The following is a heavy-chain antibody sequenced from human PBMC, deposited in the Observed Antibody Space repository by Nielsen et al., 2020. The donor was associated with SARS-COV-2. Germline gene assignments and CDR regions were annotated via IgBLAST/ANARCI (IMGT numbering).Heavy chain of an antibody. Sequence: SETLSLTCAVSGGSISSSNWWSWVRQPPGKGLEWIGEIYHSGSTYYNPSLKSRVTISVGTSKNQFSLKLSSVTAADTAVYYCARDPPGYSYGYEGDFGFDYWGQGTLVTVSS. CDR2: IYHSGST. CDR1: GGSISSSNW. D-gene: IGHD5-18*01. J-gene: IGHJ4*02. V-gene: IGHV4-4*02. CDR3: ARDPPGYSYGYEGDFGFDY.